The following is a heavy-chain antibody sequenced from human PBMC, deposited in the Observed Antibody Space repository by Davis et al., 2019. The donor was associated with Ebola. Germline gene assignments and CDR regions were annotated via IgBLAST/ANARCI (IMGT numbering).Heavy chain of an antibody. V-gene: IGHV3-21*01. CDR3: ARDRPLDFFFGDYYGMDV. D-gene: IGHD3-16*01. J-gene: IGHJ6*02. Sequence: GGSLRLSCAGSGFAFNRYAMNWVRQAPGKGLEWVSSISSDSDYIYYADSAKGRFTISRDNAKNSLFLQMNSLRAEDTAVYYCARDRPLDFFFGDYYGMDVWGQGTTVTVSS. CDR1: GFAFNRYA. CDR2: ISSDSDYI.